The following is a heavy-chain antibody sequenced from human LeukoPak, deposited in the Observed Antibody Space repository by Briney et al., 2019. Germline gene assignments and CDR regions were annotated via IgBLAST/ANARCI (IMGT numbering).Heavy chain of an antibody. CDR1: GGSISSSSYY. D-gene: IGHD3-22*01. V-gene: IGHV4-39*02. CDR2: IYYSGST. Sequence: SETLSLTCTVSGGSISSSSYYWGWIRQPPGKGLEWIGSIYYSGSTYYNPSLKSRVTISVDTSKNQFSLKLSSVTAADTAVYYCAREYYYDSSGYNNWFDPWGQGTLVTVSS. J-gene: IGHJ5*02. CDR3: AREYYYDSSGYNNWFDP.